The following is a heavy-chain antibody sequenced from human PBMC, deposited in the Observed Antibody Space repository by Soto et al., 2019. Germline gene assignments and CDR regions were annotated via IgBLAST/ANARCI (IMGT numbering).Heavy chain of an antibody. CDR1: GDSVSSNTAA. V-gene: IGHV6-1*01. CDR2: TYYRSNWRH. D-gene: IGHD6-19*01. J-gene: IGHJ5*02. Sequence: SQTLSLTFAITGDSVSSNTAAWNWIRSSPSRGLEWLGRTYYRSNWRHDYAVSVKSRITVNPDTSKNHFSLQLNSVTPDDTAVYYCERGVAGSGFDLWGHGTLTIDSS. CDR3: ERGVAGSGFDL.